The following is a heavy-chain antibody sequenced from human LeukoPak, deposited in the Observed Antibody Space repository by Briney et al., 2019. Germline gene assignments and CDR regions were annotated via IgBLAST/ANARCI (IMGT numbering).Heavy chain of an antibody. CDR3: ARGGATVVGTRADWFDA. D-gene: IGHD6-13*01. J-gene: IGHJ5*02. CDR2: MHPTTGGS. Sequence: ASVKVSCTASGYTFSGNYLTWLRQAPGQRPEWMGWMHPTTGGSNLPQKFQGRVTMTGDIDNNTVYMELTGLTSDDTAVYYCARGGATVVGTRADWFDAWGQGTLVTVSS. CDR1: GYTFSGNY. V-gene: IGHV1-2*02.